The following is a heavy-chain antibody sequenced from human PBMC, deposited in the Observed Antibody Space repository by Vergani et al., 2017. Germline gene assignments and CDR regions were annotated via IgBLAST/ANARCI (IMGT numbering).Heavy chain of an antibody. CDR3: AHARHISGYNYAGLYYYYGMYV. CDR1: GFSLSTSGVG. J-gene: IGHJ6*02. V-gene: IGHV2-5*01. D-gene: IGHD3-22*01. Sequence: QITLKESGPTLVKPTQTLTLTCTFSGFSLSTSGVGVGWIRQPPGKALEWLALIYWNDDKRYSPSLKSRLTITKDTSKNQVVLTMTNMDPVDTATYYCAHARHISGYNYAGLYYYYGMYVWGQGTTVTVSS. CDR2: IYWNDDK.